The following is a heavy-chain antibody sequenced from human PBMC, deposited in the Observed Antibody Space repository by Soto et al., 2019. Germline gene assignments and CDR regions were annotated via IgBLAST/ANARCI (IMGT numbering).Heavy chain of an antibody. D-gene: IGHD2-8*02. CDR2: ISGYNGNT. CDR1: GYTFTHYG. Sequence: ASVKVSCKASGYTFTHYGINWVRQAPGQGLEWMGWISGYNGNTKYAQKFQDRVTMTADTSTRTAFMEVRSLTSDDTGVYFCAATGGNYFGLDVWGQGTTVTAP. V-gene: IGHV1-18*01. CDR3: AATGGNYFGLDV. J-gene: IGHJ6*02.